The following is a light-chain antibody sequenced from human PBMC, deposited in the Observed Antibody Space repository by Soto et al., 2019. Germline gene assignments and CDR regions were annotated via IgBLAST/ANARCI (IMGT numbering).Light chain of an antibody. CDR1: SSDIGGYNW. V-gene: IGLV2-14*01. CDR3: CSFTTTTWV. Sequence: QCGLPPPAAVPWSPGRAITISCTGTSSDIGGYNWVSWYQQHPGKAPKLIIFEVSYRPSGVSNRFSGSKSGNTASLTISGLQAEDEADYYCCSFTTTTWVFGGGTKVTVL. CDR2: EVS. J-gene: IGLJ3*02.